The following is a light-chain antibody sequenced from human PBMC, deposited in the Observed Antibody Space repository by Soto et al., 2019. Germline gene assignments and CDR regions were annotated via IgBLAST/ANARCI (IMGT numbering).Light chain of an antibody. Sequence: QSALTQPPSVSGSPGQSVAISCTGTSSDVGNYKRVSWYQQPPDTAPKVIIYEVSNRPSGVPDRFSGSKSGNTASLTISGLQAEDEADYYCSSYTSSSTYVFGTGAKVTVL. J-gene: IGLJ1*01. V-gene: IGLV2-18*02. CDR1: SSDVGNYKR. CDR3: SSYTSSSTYV. CDR2: EVS.